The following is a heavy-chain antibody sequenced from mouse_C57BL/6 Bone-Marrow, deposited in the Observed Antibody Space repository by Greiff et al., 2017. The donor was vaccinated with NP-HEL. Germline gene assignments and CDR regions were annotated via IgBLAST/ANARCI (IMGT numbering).Heavy chain of an antibody. CDR1: GFTLSDYY. Sequence: EVQLVESEGGLVQPGSSMKLSCTASGFTLSDYYMAWVRQVPEKGLEWVANINYDGSSTYYLDSLKGRFIISRDNAKNILYLQMSSLKSEDTATYYCARDLRGTVVAGAMDYWGQGTSVTVSS. CDR3: ARDLRGTVVAGAMDY. V-gene: IGHV5-16*01. CDR2: INYDGSST. J-gene: IGHJ4*01. D-gene: IGHD1-1*01.